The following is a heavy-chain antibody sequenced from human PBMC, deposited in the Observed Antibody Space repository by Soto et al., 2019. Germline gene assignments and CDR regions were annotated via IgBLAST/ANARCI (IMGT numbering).Heavy chain of an antibody. J-gene: IGHJ2*01. D-gene: IGHD3-9*01. Sequence: QVQLQQWGAGPLRPLETLSLTCGVSGGSFSGYYWAWIRQSPGKGLEWIGEINDRGSINYNPSLKSRVSISVDTSKNHYSLNLRSVTAADTAVYYCERESHDMLTGPPWVWYFDLWGRGTLVTVSS. CDR2: INDRGSI. CDR3: ERESHDMLTGPPWVWYFDL. V-gene: IGHV4-34*01. CDR1: GGSFSGYY.